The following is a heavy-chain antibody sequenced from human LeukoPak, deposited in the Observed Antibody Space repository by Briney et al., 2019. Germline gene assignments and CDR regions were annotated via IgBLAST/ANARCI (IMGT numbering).Heavy chain of an antibody. V-gene: IGHV3-74*01. CDR1: GFTFSTYW. CDR2: INGDGTTT. Sequence: GGSLRHSCSASGFTFSTYWMHSVRQAPGKGLFWISRINGDGTTTYYADSVKGRFTISRDNAENTLYLQMNSLRDEDTAVYYCARVQPPPTVVTPRYYYYGMDVWGQGTTVTVSS. J-gene: IGHJ6*02. CDR3: ARVQPPPTVVTPRYYYYGMDV. D-gene: IGHD4-23*01.